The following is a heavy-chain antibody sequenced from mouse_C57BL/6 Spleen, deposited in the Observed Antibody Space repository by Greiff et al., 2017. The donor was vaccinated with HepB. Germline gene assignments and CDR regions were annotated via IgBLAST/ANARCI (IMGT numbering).Heavy chain of an antibody. CDR1: GFTFSSYA. J-gene: IGHJ4*01. Sequence: DVHLVESGGGLVKPGGSLKLSCAASGFTFSSYAMSWVRQTPEKRLEWVATISDGGSYTYYPDNVKGRFTISRDNAKNNLYLQMSHLKSEDTAMYYCARDLGPYYYAMDYWGQGTSVTVSS. CDR2: ISDGGSYT. CDR3: ARDLGPYYYAMDY. D-gene: IGHD3-1*01. V-gene: IGHV5-4*01.